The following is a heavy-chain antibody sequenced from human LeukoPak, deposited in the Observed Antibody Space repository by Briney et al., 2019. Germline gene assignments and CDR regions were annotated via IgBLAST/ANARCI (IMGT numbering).Heavy chain of an antibody. J-gene: IGHJ3*02. V-gene: IGHV3-30*04. CDR2: ISYDGSNK. D-gene: IGHD3-16*02. CDR3: ASIRGLRLGELSLRAFDI. Sequence: GGSLRLSCAASGFTFSTYAMHWVRQAPGKGLEWVGLISYDGSNKYYADSVKGRFTISRDNSKNTLYLQMNSLRAEDTAVYYCASIRGLRLGELSLRAFDIWGQGTMVTVSS. CDR1: GFTFSTYA.